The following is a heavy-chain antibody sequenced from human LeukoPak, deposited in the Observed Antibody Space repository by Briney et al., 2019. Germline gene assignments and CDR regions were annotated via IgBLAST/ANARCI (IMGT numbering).Heavy chain of an antibody. D-gene: IGHD5-12*01. J-gene: IGHJ4*02. CDR1: GFPFSSYS. CDR2: ISCSSSYL. Sequence: GGSLRLSCAASGFPFSSYSMNWVRPAPGEGLEWVSSISCSSSYLYYADSVKGRFPISRDNAKNSLYLQMNSLRAEDTDVYYCARGDIVANEGFDYWGQGTLVTVSS. V-gene: IGHV3-21*01. CDR3: ARGDIVANEGFDY.